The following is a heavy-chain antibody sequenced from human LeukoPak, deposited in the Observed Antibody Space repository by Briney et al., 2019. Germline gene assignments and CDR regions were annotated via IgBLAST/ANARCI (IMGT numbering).Heavy chain of an antibody. CDR3: ARHLRGAAAVWFDP. CDR1: GGSISSSSYY. J-gene: IGHJ5*02. Sequence: SETLSLTCTVSGGSISSSSYYWGWIRQPPGKGLEWIGSIYYSGSTYYNPSLKSRVTISVDTSKNQFSLKLSSVTAADTAVYYCARHLRGAAAVWFDPWGQGTLVTVSS. CDR2: IYYSGST. V-gene: IGHV4-39*01. D-gene: IGHD6-13*01.